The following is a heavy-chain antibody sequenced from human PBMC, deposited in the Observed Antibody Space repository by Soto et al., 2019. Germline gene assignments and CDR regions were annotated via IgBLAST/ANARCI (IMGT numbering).Heavy chain of an antibody. Sequence: PGGSLRLSCAASGFTFDDYAMNWVRQAPGKGLEWVSGISWNGDSIGYADSVKGRFTISRDNAENSLYPQMNSLRAEDTALYYCTRENRVDAIGRDYSGMEVWGQGTTVTVSS. CDR3: TRENRVDAIGRDYSGMEV. CDR1: GFTFDDYA. V-gene: IGHV3-9*01. D-gene: IGHD2-21*01. CDR2: ISWNGDSI. J-gene: IGHJ6*02.